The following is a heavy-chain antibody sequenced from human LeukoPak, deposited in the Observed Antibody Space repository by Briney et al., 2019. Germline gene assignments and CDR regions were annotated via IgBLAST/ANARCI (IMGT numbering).Heavy chain of an antibody. Sequence: GGSLRLSCATSGCSFINSGMTWVRQAPGKGLEGVSDISGTVRGERTYYADSVKGRFTISRDNSKNTLYMQMNGLRADDTAVYYCLCYYASATFYWGQGTLVTVSS. CDR3: LCYYASATFY. D-gene: IGHD3-10*01. V-gene: IGHV3-23*01. J-gene: IGHJ4*02. CDR1: GCSFINSG. CDR2: ISGTVRGERT.